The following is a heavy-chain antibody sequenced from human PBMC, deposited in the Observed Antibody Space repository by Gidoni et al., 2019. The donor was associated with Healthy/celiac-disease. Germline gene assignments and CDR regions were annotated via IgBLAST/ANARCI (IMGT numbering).Heavy chain of an antibody. Sequence: EVQLVESGGGLVKPGGSLRLSCAASGFTFSNAWMNWVRQAPGKGLELVGRIKSKTDGGTTDYAAPVKGRFTISRDDSKNTLYLQMNSLKTEDTAVYYCTTVGPYCGGDCLGLYGMDVWGQGTTVTVSS. D-gene: IGHD2-21*02. CDR3: TTVGPYCGGDCLGLYGMDV. CDR2: IKSKTDGGTT. J-gene: IGHJ6*02. V-gene: IGHV3-15*07. CDR1: GFTFSNAW.